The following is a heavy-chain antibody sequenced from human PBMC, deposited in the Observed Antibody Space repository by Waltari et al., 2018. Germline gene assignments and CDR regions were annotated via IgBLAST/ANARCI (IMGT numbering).Heavy chain of an antibody. CDR1: GGTFSSYA. CDR2: IIPIFGTA. V-gene: IGHV1-69*12. J-gene: IGHJ6*03. D-gene: IGHD2-15*01. CDR3: ASVGYCSGGSCYSENYYYYYMDV. Sequence: QVQLVQSGAEVKKPGSSVKVSCKASGGTFSSYAISWVRQAPGQGLEWMGGIIPIFGTANYAQKVQGRVTIAADESTSTAYMGLSSMRSEDTAVYYCASVGYCSGGSCYSENYYYYYMDVWGKGTTVSV.